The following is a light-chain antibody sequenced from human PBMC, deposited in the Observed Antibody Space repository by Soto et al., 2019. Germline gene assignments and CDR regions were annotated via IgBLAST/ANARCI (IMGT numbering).Light chain of an antibody. CDR1: QSISRW. V-gene: IGKV1-5*01. CDR3: QQYTSFSLIT. CDR2: DAS. J-gene: IGKJ5*01. Sequence: DIQMTQSPSTLSASVGDTVTITCRASQSISRWLAWYQQKPGKAPKILISDASILENGVPSRFSGTGSGTEFTLTISSLQPDAFATYFCQQYTSFSLITFGQGTQLEIK.